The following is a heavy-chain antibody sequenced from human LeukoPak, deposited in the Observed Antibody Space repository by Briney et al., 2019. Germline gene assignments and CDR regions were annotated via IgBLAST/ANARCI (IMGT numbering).Heavy chain of an antibody. V-gene: IGHV1-8*01. CDR2: LNPNSANT. Sequence: ASVKVSCKASGDTFSIYDVNWVRQATGQGLEWMGWLNPNSANTGYVQKFQGRVTMTMNTSITTAYTELTSLTSEDTAVYYCARSTMGARRKYDYWGQGTLVTVSS. D-gene: IGHD3-10*01. J-gene: IGHJ4*02. CDR3: ARSTMGARRKYDY. CDR1: GDTFSIYD.